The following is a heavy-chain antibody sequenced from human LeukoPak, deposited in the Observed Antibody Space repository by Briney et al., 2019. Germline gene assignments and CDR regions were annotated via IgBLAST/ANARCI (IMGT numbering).Heavy chain of an antibody. Sequence: SETLSLTCTVSGGSISSYYWSWIRQPPGKGLEWIGYIYYSGGTNYNPSLKSRVTISVDTSKNQFSLKLSSVTAADTAVYYCARDLVVTHKPYYYYGMDVWGQGTTVTVSS. CDR2: IYYSGGT. D-gene: IGHD4-23*01. J-gene: IGHJ6*02. V-gene: IGHV4-59*01. CDR1: GGSISSYY. CDR3: ARDLVVTHKPYYYYGMDV.